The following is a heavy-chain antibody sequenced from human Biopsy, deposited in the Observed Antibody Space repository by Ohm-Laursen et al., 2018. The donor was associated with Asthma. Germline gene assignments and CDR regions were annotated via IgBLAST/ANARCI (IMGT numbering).Heavy chain of an antibody. V-gene: IGHV3-30*03. CDR2: ISFDPLNK. CDR3: ARVPVAAAGPYYYGMDV. CDR1: GFTLSSYV. J-gene: IGHJ6*02. D-gene: IGHD6-13*01. Sequence: SLRLSCAASGFTLSSYVMHWVRQAPGKGLDWVALISFDPLNKQCADWVRGRFTVSRDSSKNTLYLQMNSLRADDTAVYYCARVPVAAAGPYYYGMDVWGQGTTVTVSS.